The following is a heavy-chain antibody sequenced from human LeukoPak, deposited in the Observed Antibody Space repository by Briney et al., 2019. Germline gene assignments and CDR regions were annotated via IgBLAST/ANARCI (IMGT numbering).Heavy chain of an antibody. V-gene: IGHV3-7*01. J-gene: IGHJ1*01. CDR2: IKQDGSEK. CDR3: ARSTAVPHFHH. D-gene: IGHD2-2*02. Sequence: GGSLRLSCADSEFIFSSYWMSWVRQAPGKGLEWVANIKQDGSEKYYVDSVKGRFTISRDNAKNSLYLQMNSLRAEDTAVYYCARSTAVPHFHHWGQGTLVTVSS. CDR1: EFIFSSYW.